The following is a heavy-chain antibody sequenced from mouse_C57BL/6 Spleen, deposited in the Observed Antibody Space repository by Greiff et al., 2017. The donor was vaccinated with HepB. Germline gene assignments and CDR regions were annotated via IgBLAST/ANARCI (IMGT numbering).Heavy chain of an antibody. J-gene: IGHJ1*03. V-gene: IGHV1-64*01. Sequence: VQLQQPGAELVKPGASVKLSCKASGYTFTSYWMHWVKQRPGQGLEWIGMIHPNSGSTNYNEKFKSKATLTVDKSSSTAYMQLSSLTSEDSAVYYCAIPFITTVVAPYWYFDVWGTGTTVTVSS. D-gene: IGHD1-1*01. CDR1: GYTFTSYW. CDR3: AIPFITTVVAPYWYFDV. CDR2: IHPNSGST.